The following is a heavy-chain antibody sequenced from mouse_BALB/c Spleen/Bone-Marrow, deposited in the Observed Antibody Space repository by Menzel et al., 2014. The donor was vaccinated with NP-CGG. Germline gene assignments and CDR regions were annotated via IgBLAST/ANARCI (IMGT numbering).Heavy chain of an antibody. CDR3: TRGGNWEDFDY. J-gene: IGHJ2*01. D-gene: IGHD4-1*01. CDR1: GFTFSSFG. CDR2: ISSDSGAI. V-gene: IGHV5-17*02. Sequence: EVKVEESGGGLVQPGGSRKLSCAASGFTFSSFGMHWVRQAPEKGLEWIAYISSDSGAIFYADTVKGRFTISRDNPKNTLFLQMTNLRSEDTAIYFCTRGGNWEDFDYWGQGTTLTVSS.